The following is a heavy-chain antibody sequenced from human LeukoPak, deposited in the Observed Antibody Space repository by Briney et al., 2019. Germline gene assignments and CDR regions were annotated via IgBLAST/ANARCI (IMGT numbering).Heavy chain of an antibody. CDR1: GGSFSGYQ. Sequence: SETLSLTCAVYGGSFSGYQWTWIRQPPGKGLEWIGEINHSGSTNYNPSLKSRVTISVDTSKDQFSLRLSSVTAADTAVYYCARGAPGYWGQGTLVTVSS. CDR3: ARGAPGY. CDR2: INHSGST. V-gene: IGHV4-34*01. J-gene: IGHJ4*02.